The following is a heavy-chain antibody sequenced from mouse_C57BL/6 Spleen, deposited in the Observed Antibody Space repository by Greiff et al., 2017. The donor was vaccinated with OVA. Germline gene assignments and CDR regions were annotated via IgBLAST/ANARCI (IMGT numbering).Heavy chain of an antibody. J-gene: IGHJ4*01. CDR3: ARRYGNYDYYAMDY. CDR1: GFTFSSYG. D-gene: IGHD2-10*02. Sequence: EVKVVESGGDLVKPGGSLKLSCAASGFTFSSYGMSWVRQTPDKRLEWVATISSGGSYTYYPDSVKGRFTISRDNAKNTLYLQMSSLKSEDTAMYYCARRYGNYDYYAMDYWGQGTSVTVSS. CDR2: ISSGGSYT. V-gene: IGHV5-6*02.